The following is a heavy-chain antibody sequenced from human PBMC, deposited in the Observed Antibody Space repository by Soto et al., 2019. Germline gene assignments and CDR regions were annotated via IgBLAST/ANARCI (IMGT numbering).Heavy chain of an antibody. CDR3: VRTTLVVAAATREDY. D-gene: IGHD2-15*01. CDR1: GFTFSSYW. Sequence: EVQLVESGGGLVQPVGSLRLSCASSGFTFSSYWMHWVRQAPGKGLVWVSRINSDGSSTSYADSVKGRFTISRDHAKTTLYLQMNGLSTEDTAVYYCVRTTLVVAAATREDYRGQGTLVTVSS. V-gene: IGHV3-74*01. J-gene: IGHJ4*02. CDR2: INSDGSST.